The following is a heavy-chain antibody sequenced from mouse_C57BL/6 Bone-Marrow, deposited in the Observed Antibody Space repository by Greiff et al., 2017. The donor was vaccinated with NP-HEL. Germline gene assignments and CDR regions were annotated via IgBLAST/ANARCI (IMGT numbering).Heavy chain of an antibody. Sequence: EVMLVESGEGLVKPGGSLKLSCAASGFTFSSYAMSWVRQTPEKRLEWVAYISSGGDYIYYADTVKGRFTISRDNARNTLYLQMSSLKSEDTAMYYCTRGLRPYYYAMDYWGQGTSVTVSS. D-gene: IGHD2-2*01. V-gene: IGHV5-9-1*02. CDR1: GFTFSSYA. CDR3: TRGLRPYYYAMDY. J-gene: IGHJ4*01. CDR2: ISSGGDYI.